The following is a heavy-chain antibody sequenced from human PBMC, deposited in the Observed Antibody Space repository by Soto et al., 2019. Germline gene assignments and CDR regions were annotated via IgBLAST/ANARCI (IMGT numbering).Heavy chain of an antibody. CDR1: GFTFSSYG. CDR2: IWYDGSNK. V-gene: IGHV3-33*01. J-gene: IGHJ6*02. Sequence: QVQLVESGGGVVQPGRSLRLSCAASGFTFSSYGMHWVRQAPGKGLEWVAVIWYDGSNKYYADSVKGRFTISRDNSKNTLYLQINSLRAEDTAVYYCAIAASSSAGGMDVWGQGTTVTVSS. D-gene: IGHD6-6*01. CDR3: AIAASSSAGGMDV.